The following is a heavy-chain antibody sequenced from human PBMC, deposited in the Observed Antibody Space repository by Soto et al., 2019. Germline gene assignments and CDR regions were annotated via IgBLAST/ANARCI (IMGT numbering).Heavy chain of an antibody. Sequence: EVQLLESGGGLVQPGGSLRLSCAASGFTFSSYAMRWVRQAPVKGLEWVSAISGSGGSTYYADSVKGRFGISRDNSKNTLYLQMNSLRAEDTAVYYFASRGCGSYYDYWGQGTLVTVSS. J-gene: IGHJ4*02. D-gene: IGHD1-26*01. CDR2: ISGSGGST. CDR1: GFTFSSYA. CDR3: ASRGCGSYYDY. V-gene: IGHV3-23*01.